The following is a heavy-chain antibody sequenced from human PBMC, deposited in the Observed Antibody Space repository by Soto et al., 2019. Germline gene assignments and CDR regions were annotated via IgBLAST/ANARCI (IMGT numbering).Heavy chain of an antibody. J-gene: IGHJ4*02. CDR2: IYSGGST. Sequence: GGSLRLSCAASGFTVSSNYMSWVRQAPGKGLEWVSVIYSGGSTYYADSVKGRFTISRDNSKNTLYLQMNSLRAEDTAVYYCARTHYDFWSGYFYFDYWGQGTLVTVSS. V-gene: IGHV3-53*01. D-gene: IGHD3-3*01. CDR3: ARTHYDFWSGYFYFDY. CDR1: GFTVSSNY.